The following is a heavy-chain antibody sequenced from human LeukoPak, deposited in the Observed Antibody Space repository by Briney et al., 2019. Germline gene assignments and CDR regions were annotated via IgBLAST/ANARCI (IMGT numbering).Heavy chain of an antibody. CDR2: INHSGST. Sequence: SQTLSLTCALYAGSFSGYYWSWTRQPPGKGLEWIGEINHSGSTNYNPSLKSRVTISVDTSKNQFSLKLSSVTAADTAVYYCARIYYYGSGSSPSDYWGQGTLVTVPS. J-gene: IGHJ4*02. D-gene: IGHD3-10*01. V-gene: IGHV4-34*01. CDR3: ARIYYYGSGSSPSDY. CDR1: AGSFSGYY.